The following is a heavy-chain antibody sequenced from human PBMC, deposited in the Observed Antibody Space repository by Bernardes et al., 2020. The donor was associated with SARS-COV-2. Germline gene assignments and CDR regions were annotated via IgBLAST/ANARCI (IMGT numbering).Heavy chain of an antibody. CDR1: GFTVSSNY. CDR2: IYSGGST. J-gene: IGHJ3*01. Sequence: GGSLRLSCAASGFTVSSNYMSWVRQAPGKGLEWVSVIYSGGSTYYTDAVKGRFTISRDNSKSTLYLQMNSLRAEDTAVYYCAREGVSYRGRGAFDLWGQGTMVTVSS. D-gene: IGHD1-26*01. CDR3: AREGVSYRGRGAFDL. V-gene: IGHV3-53*01.